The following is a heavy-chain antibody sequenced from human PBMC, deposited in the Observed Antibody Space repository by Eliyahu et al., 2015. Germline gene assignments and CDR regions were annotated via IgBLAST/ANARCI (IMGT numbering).Heavy chain of an antibody. J-gene: IGHJ5*02. CDR3: AREPPTLADFWSGTSHANWFDP. Sequence: EVQLVESGGGLVQPGGSLRLSCAASGFTFSXXWXIWVRQAPGKGLEGVANIKQDGSEKYYVDSVKGRFTISRDNAKNSLYLQMNSLRAEDTAVYYCAREPPTLADFWSGTSHANWFDPWGQGTLVTVSS. CDR1: GFTFSXXW. CDR2: IKQDGSEK. D-gene: IGHD3-3*01. V-gene: IGHV3-7*01.